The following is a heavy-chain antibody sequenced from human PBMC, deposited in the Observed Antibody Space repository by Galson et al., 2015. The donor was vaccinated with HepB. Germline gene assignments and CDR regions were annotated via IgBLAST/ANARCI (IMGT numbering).Heavy chain of an antibody. CDR3: ASTKYSGSWYAFDY. V-gene: IGHV2-70*04. CDR2: IDWDDDK. CDR1: GFSLSTSGMR. Sequence: PALVKPTQTLTLTCTFSGFSLSTSGMRVSWIRQPPGKALEWLARIDWDDDKFYSTSLKTRLTISKDTSKNQVVLTMTDMDPVDTATYYCASTKYSGSWYAFDYCGQGTLVTVSS. D-gene: IGHD6-13*01. J-gene: IGHJ4*02.